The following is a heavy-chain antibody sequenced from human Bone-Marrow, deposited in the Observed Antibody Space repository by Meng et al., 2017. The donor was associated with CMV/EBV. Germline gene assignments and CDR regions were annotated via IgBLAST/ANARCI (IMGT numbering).Heavy chain of an antibody. CDR1: GYTFTGYY. J-gene: IGHJ4*02. CDR3: ARSLRRSSSSSAGFDY. CDR2: INPNSGGT. D-gene: IGHD6-6*01. V-gene: IGHV1-2*02. Sequence: ASVKVSCKASGYTFTGYYMHWVRQAPGQGLEWMGWINPNSGGTNYAQKFQGRVTMTRDTSISTAYMELSRLRSDDKAVYYCARSLRRSSSSSAGFDYWGQGTLVTVSS.